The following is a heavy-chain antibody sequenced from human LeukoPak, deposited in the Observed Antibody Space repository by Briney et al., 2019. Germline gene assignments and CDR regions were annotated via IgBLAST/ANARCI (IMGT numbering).Heavy chain of an antibody. CDR2: IYYSGST. J-gene: IGHJ3*02. CDR1: GGSIRSYY. CDR3: ARSDIYCSGGTCPPDTFDAFDI. Sequence: SETLSLTCTVSGGSIRSYYWSWIRQPPGERLEWIGYIYYSGSTNYNPSLKSRVAISVGTSKNKFSLQLNSVTAADTAVYYCARSDIYCSGGTCPPDTFDAFDIWGQGTMVTVSS. V-gene: IGHV4-59*01. D-gene: IGHD2-15*01.